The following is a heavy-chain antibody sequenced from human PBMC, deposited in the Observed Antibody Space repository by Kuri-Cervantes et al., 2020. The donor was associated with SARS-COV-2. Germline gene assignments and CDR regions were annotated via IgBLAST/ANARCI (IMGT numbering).Heavy chain of an antibody. V-gene: IGHV3-48*03. J-gene: IGHJ6*02. Sequence: GESLKISCAASGFTFSSYEMNWVRQAPGKGLEWVSYISSSGSTIYYADSVKGRFTISRDNAKNSLYLQMNSLRAEDTAVYYCARDSSSSPYYYYGMDVWGQGTMVTVSS. CDR2: ISSSGSTI. CDR3: ARDSSSSPYYYYGMDV. CDR1: GFTFSSYE. D-gene: IGHD6-6*01.